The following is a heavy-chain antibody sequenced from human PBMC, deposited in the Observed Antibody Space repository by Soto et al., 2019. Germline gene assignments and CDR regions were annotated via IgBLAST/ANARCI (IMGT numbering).Heavy chain of an antibody. J-gene: IGHJ6*03. CDR3: VRGDRLYYYMDV. D-gene: IGHD3-16*01. Sequence: EVQLVESGGGLVQPGGSLRLSCAASGFTFTNYWMHWVRQAPGKGLVWVSRVNPDESTTNYADSVKGRFTISRDNAKNTLYLQLNDLRVEDTAVFYCVRGDRLYYYMDVWGKGTTVTVSS. CDR1: GFTFTNYW. V-gene: IGHV3-74*01. CDR2: VNPDESTT.